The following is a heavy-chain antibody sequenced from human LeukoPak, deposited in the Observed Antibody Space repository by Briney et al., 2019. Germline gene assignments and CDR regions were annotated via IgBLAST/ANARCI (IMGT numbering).Heavy chain of an antibody. Sequence: ASVKVSCKASGYTFTGYYMHWVRQAPGQGLEWMGWINPNSGGTNYAQKFQGRVTMTRDTSISTAYMELSRLRSDDTAVYYCARDFVKPTTVSYYFDYWGQGTLVTVSS. D-gene: IGHD4-11*01. CDR3: ARDFVKPTTVSYYFDY. CDR2: INPNSGGT. V-gene: IGHV1-2*02. CDR1: GYTFTGYY. J-gene: IGHJ4*02.